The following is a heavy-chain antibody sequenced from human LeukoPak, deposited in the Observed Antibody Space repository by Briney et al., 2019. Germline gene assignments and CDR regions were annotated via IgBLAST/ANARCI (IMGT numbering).Heavy chain of an antibody. D-gene: IGHD2-2*02. CDR3: ARDRYCSSTSCYRGDAFDI. V-gene: IGHV3-7*01. CDR2: IKQDGSEK. CDR1: GFTFSSYW. J-gene: IGHJ3*02. Sequence: GGSLRLSCAASGFTFSSYWMSWVRQAPGKGLEWVANIKQDGSEKYYADSVKGRFTISRDNAKNSLYLQMNSLRAEDTAVYYCARDRYCSSTSCYRGDAFDIWGQGTMVTVSS.